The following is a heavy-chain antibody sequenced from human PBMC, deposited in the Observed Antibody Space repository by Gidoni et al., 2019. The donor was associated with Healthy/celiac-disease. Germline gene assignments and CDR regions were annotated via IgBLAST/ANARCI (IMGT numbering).Heavy chain of an antibody. CDR3: AKARFGELSFFDY. V-gene: IGHV3-23*01. CDR1: GFTFSSYA. D-gene: IGHD3-10*01. J-gene: IGHJ4*02. Sequence: EVQLLESGGGLVQPGGSLRLSCAASGFTFSSYAMCWVRQAPGKGLGWGSAISGSGGSTYYADTMKGRFTISRDNSKNTLYLQMNSLRAEDTAVYYCAKARFGELSFFDYWGQGTLVTVSS. CDR2: ISGSGGST.